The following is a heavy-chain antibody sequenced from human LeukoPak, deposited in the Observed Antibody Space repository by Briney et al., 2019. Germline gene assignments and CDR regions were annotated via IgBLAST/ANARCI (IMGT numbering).Heavy chain of an antibody. Sequence: SGRSLRLSCTASGFTFSSYTMNWVRQAPGKGLEWVSSISGSSRHKYYADSVKGRFTISRDNAKNSLYLQMNSLRAEDTAVYYCARTANFAAGYYIDYWGQGTLVTVSS. CDR3: ARTANFAAGYYIDY. D-gene: IGHD6-13*01. CDR1: GFTFSSYT. J-gene: IGHJ4*02. V-gene: IGHV3-21*01. CDR2: ISGSSRHK.